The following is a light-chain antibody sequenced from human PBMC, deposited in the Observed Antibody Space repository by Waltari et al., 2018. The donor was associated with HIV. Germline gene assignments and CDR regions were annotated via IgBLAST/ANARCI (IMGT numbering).Light chain of an antibody. J-gene: IGKJ1*01. V-gene: IGKV1-9*01. CDR1: QGISSY. CDR3: QQLYRYPRT. Sequence: DIPLTQPPSLLSASVGDRLTITCPASQGISSYLAWYQQKPGKPPRLLIFEASTLQIGVPSRFSGIGFETEFTLTISSQHPEDFSTYACQQLYRYPRTFGQGTKVEIK. CDR2: EAS.